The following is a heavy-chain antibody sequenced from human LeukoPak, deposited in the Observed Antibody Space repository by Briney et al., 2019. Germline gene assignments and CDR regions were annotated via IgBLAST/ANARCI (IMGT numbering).Heavy chain of an antibody. CDR3: AKLRISVAGLSGAFDI. D-gene: IGHD6-19*01. V-gene: IGHV3-9*03. Sequence: GRSLRLSCAAPGFTFENYTKHWVRQATGKGLERASAIRWKSCSTAYAESVTGRFTISRDNAKNSLYLQMISLRAEDMALYYCAKLRISVAGLSGAFDIWGQGTMVTVSS. CDR2: IRWKSCST. CDR1: GFTFENYT. J-gene: IGHJ3*02.